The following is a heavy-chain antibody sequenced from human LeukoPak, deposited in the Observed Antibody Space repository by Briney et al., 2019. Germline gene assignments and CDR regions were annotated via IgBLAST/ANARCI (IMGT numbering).Heavy chain of an antibody. Sequence: GGSLRLSCAASGFTFSSYAMSWVRQAPGKGLEWVSAISGSGGSTYYADSVKGRFTISRDNSKNTLYLQMNSLRAEDTAVYYCAKLRAPYDYVWGSFEYWGQGTLVTVSS. V-gene: IGHV3-23*01. CDR3: AKLRAPYDYVWGSFEY. CDR2: ISGSGGST. CDR1: GFTFSSYA. J-gene: IGHJ4*02. D-gene: IGHD3-16*01.